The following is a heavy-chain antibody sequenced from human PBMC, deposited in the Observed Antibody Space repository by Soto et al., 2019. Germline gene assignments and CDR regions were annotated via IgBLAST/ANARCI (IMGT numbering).Heavy chain of an antibody. CDR1: GFTVSSNY. J-gene: IGHJ1*01. CDR2: IYSGGST. CDR3: ARVGVLNGRALRYFHH. D-gene: IGHD3-9*01. V-gene: IGHV3-53*04. Sequence: PGGSLRLSCAASGFTVSSNYMSWVRQAPGKGLEWVSVIYSGGSTYYADSVKGRFTISRHNSKNTLYLQMNSLRAEDTAVYYCARVGVLNGRALRYFHHWGQGTLVTVFS.